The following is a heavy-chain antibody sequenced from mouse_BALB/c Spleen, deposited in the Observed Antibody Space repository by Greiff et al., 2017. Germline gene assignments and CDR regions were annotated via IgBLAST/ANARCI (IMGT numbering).Heavy chain of an antibody. D-gene: IGHD2-3*01. Sequence: EVQLQESGPGLVKPSQSLSLTCTVTGYSITSDYAWNWIRQFPGNKLEWMGYISYSGSTSYNPSLKSRISITRDTSKNQFFLQLNSVTTEDTATYYCARRNGGLVTDWGQGTLVTVSA. CDR3: ARRNGGLVTD. CDR1: GYSITSDYA. J-gene: IGHJ3*01. V-gene: IGHV3-2*02. CDR2: ISYSGST.